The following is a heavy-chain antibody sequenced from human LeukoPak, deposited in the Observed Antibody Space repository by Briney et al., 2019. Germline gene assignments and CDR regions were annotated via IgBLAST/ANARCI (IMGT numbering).Heavy chain of an antibody. CDR1: GYTFAGYY. CDR3: ANGYGMDV. Sequence: SCKASGYTFAGYYLHWVRQAPGKGLEWVAVISYDGSNESYADSVKGRFTISRDNSKNTLYLQMNSLRAEDTAVYYCANGYGMDVWGQGTTVTVS. J-gene: IGHJ6*02. CDR2: ISYDGSNE. V-gene: IGHV3-30*18.